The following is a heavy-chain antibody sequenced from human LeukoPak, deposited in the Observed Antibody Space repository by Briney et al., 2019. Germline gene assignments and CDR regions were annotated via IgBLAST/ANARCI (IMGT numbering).Heavy chain of an antibody. CDR1: GGSISSGGYY. D-gene: IGHD5/OR15-5a*01. CDR3: ARAKADLVSTNVGIDY. Sequence: SETLSLTCTVSGGSISSGGYYWSWIRQPPGKGLEWIGYIYHSGSTYYNPSLKSRVTMSVDTSKNRFSLKLNSVTAADTAVYYCARAKADLVSTNVGIDYWGQGTLVTVSS. V-gene: IGHV4-30-2*01. J-gene: IGHJ4*02. CDR2: IYHSGST.